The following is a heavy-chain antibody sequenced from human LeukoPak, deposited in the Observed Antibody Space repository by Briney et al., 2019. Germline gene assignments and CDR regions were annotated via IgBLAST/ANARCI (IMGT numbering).Heavy chain of an antibody. CDR2: IYYSGST. D-gene: IGHD2-15*01. J-gene: IGHJ4*02. V-gene: IGHV4-59*01. CDR1: GCSISTYY. CDR3: SRVRKEMCSGASCYRYFAY. Sequence: SETLSLTCTVSGCSISTYYRSWIRQPPGKGLEWIGYIYYSGSTNYNPSLKSRVTISVDTSKNQFSMKLSSVTAADTAVYYCSRVRKEMCSGASCYRYFAYGGQGTLVTVSS.